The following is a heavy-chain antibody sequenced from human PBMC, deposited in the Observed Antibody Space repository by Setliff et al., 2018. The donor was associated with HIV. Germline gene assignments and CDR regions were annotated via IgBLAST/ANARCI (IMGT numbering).Heavy chain of an antibody. V-gene: IGHV4-39*07. CDR2: MYYSGST. J-gene: IGHJ4*02. CDR3: ARVFVDTAVLRVLEYYFDS. Sequence: TSETLSLTCTVSGGSISSSSYYWGWVRQPPGKGLEWIGSMYYSGSTYYTPSLKSRITISLDTSKNQFSLRMRSVAAADTAVYYCARVFVDTAVLRVLEYYFDSWGRGTLVTVSS. CDR1: GGSISSSSYY. D-gene: IGHD5-18*01.